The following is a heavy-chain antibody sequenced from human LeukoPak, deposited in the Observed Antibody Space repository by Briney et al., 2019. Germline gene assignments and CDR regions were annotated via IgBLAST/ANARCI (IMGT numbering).Heavy chain of an antibody. CDR1: GFTFSSYE. J-gene: IGHJ5*02. Sequence: GGSLRLSCAASGFTFSSYEMNWVRQAPGKGLEWVSYISSSGSTIYYADSVKGRFTISRDNAKNSLYLQMNSLRAEDTAVYYCARGGGTMIVPSWFDLWGQGTLVTVSS. CDR3: ARGGGTMIVPSWFDL. D-gene: IGHD3-22*01. V-gene: IGHV3-48*03. CDR2: ISSSGSTI.